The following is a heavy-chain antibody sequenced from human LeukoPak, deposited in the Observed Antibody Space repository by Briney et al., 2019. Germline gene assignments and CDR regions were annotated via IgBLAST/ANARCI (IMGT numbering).Heavy chain of an antibody. J-gene: IGHJ4*02. D-gene: IGHD6-13*01. CDR3: AKTYSSSWSSGYW. CDR2: IRYDGSNK. V-gene: IGHV3-30*02. Sequence: GGSLRVSCAASGFTFSSYGMHWVRQAPGKGLEWVAFIRYDGSNKYYADSVKGRFTISRDNSKNTLYLQMNSLRAEDTAVYYCAKTYSSSWSSGYWWGQGTLVTVSS. CDR1: GFTFSSYG.